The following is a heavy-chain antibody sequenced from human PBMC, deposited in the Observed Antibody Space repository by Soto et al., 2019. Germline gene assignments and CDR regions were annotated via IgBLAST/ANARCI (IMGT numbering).Heavy chain of an antibody. Sequence: GGSLRLSCAASGLTFSSYGMHWVRQAPGKGLEWVAAISSSSSYKYYADSVKGRFTISRDNAKNSLYLQMNSLRAEDTAVYSCARALGYCSSTSCYNNWFDPWGQGTLVTVSS. V-gene: IGHV3-21*01. CDR3: ARALGYCSSTSCYNNWFDP. D-gene: IGHD2-2*02. CDR1: GLTFSSYG. J-gene: IGHJ5*02. CDR2: ISSSSSYK.